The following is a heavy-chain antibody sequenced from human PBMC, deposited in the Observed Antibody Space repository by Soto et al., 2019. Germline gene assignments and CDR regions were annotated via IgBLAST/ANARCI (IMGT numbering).Heavy chain of an antibody. CDR3: ARDRRGPTANYYYYGMDV. J-gene: IGHJ6*02. Sequence: PAETLSLTCTVSGGSISSGGYYWSWIRQHPGKGLEWIGYIYYSGSTYYNPSLKSRVTISVDTSKNQFSLKLSSVTAADTAVYYCARDRRGPTANYYYYGMDVWGQGTTVTVSS. CDR2: IYYSGST. V-gene: IGHV4-31*03. CDR1: GGSISSGGYY. D-gene: IGHD4-17*01.